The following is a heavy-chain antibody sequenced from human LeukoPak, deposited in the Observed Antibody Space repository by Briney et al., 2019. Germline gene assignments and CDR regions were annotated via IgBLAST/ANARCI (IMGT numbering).Heavy chain of an antibody. CDR2: ITPSGGST. D-gene: IGHD2-2*01. Sequence: GPSVKVSCKPSAYTFTSYYMHWVRQAAGQGLEWMGIITPSGGSTSYAQKFQGRVTMTRDMSTSTVYMELSSLRSEDTAVYYCARTLEVAPAAPLDYWGQGTLVTVSS. CDR1: AYTFTSYY. J-gene: IGHJ4*02. CDR3: ARTLEVAPAAPLDY. V-gene: IGHV1-46*01.